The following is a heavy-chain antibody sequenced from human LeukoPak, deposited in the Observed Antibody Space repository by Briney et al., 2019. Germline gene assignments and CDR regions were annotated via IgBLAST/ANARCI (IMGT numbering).Heavy chain of an antibody. Sequence: SETLSLTCTVSGGSISSSSYYWGWIRQPPGKGLEWIGSIYYSGSTYYNPSLKSRVTISVDTSKNQFSLKLSSVTAADTAVYYCARGTTVVKAPTQKRGSGWCAFDIWGQGTMVTVSS. V-gene: IGHV4-39*07. D-gene: IGHD4-23*01. CDR2: IYYSGST. CDR1: GGSISSSSYY. CDR3: ARGTTVVKAPTQKRGSGWCAFDI. J-gene: IGHJ3*02.